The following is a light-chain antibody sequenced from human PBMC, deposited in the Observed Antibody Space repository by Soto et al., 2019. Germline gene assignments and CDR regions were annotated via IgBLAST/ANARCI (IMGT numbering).Light chain of an antibody. CDR1: SSDVGGYNY. Sequence: QSALTQPASVSGSPGQSITISCTGASSDVGGYNYVSWYQHHPGKAPKLMNYDVSNRPSGVSNRFSDSKSGNTASLIISGLQAEDEADYYCSSYTRSSTLFGGGTKVTVL. V-gene: IGLV2-14*03. J-gene: IGLJ2*01. CDR3: SSYTRSSTL. CDR2: DVS.